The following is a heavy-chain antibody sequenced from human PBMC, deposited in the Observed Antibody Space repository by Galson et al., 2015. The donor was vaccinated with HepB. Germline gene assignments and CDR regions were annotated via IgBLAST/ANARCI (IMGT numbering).Heavy chain of an antibody. CDR3: ARARRSGYYLDF. J-gene: IGHJ4*02. V-gene: IGHV6-1*01. CDR1: GDSVSSHSAS. CDR2: TYYRSKWYT. Sequence: CAISGDSVSSHSASWNWLRQSPSRGLEWLGRTYYRSKWYTDYAVSVKSRITVNPDTSKNQFSLQLNSVTPDDTAVYFCARARRSGYYLDFWGQGTRVTVSS. D-gene: IGHD3-22*01.